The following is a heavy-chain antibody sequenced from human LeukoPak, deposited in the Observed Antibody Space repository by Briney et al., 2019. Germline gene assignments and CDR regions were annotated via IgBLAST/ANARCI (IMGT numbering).Heavy chain of an antibody. D-gene: IGHD3-22*01. Sequence: PGGSLRLSCAASGFTFSSYDMSWVRQAPGKGLEWVSAISGSGGSTYYADSVKGRFTISRDNSKNTLYLQMNSLRAEDTAVYYCAKDRITMIVVPQGNWGQGTLVTVSS. CDR1: GFTFSSYD. J-gene: IGHJ4*02. CDR3: AKDRITMIVVPQGN. V-gene: IGHV3-23*01. CDR2: ISGSGGST.